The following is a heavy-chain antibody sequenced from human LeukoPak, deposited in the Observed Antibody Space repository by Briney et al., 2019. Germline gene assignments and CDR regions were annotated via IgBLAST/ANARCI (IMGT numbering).Heavy chain of an antibody. CDR3: ARGDSNFPFDY. CDR1: VGSFSGYY. J-gene: IGHJ4*02. V-gene: IGHV4-34*01. D-gene: IGHD4-11*01. Sequence: SETLSLTCAVYVGSFSGYYWSWIRQPPGKGLEWIGEINHRGNTNYSPSLKSRVTISVDTSKNQFSLKLSSVTAADTSVYYCARGDSNFPFDYWGQGTLVTVSS. CDR2: INHRGNT.